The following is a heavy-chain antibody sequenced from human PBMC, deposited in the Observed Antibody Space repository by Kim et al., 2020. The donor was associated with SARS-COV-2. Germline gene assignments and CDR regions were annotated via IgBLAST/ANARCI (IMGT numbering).Heavy chain of an antibody. D-gene: IGHD2-2*01. J-gene: IGHJ5*02. CDR2: MYISGRT. V-gene: IGHV4-61*02. CDR1: GDSISSGSYY. Sequence: SETLSLTCTVSGDSISSGSYYWSWIRQPAGKGLEWIGRMYISGRTTYNPSLNSRVTISGDASKNQFSLKVNSVTAADTAIYYCARGVSVVVPAAMGYSYDWLDPWGQGILVIVSS. CDR3: ARGVSVVVPAAMGYSYDWLDP.